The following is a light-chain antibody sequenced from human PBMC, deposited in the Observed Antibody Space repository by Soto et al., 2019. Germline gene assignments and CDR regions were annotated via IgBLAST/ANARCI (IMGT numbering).Light chain of an antibody. CDR3: CSYAGSFASYV. V-gene: IGLV2-11*01. Sequence: QSVLTQPRSVSGSPGQSVTISCTGTSSDVGDYNYVSWYQQHPGKAPKVMIYDVSKRPSGVPDRFSGSKSGNTASLNISGLQAEDEADYYCCSYAGSFASYVFGTWTKVTVL. CDR2: DVS. CDR1: SSDVGDYNY. J-gene: IGLJ1*01.